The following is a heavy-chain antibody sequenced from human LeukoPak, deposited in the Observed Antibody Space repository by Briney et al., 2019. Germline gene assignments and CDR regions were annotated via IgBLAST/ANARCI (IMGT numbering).Heavy chain of an antibody. Sequence: PGGSLRLSCAASGFTFSGYAMSWVRQAPGKGLEWVSAISGSGDSTYYVDSVKGRFTISRDNSKNTLYLQMNSLRAEDTAVYYCAKDNPSRITMVRGVIRWFDPWGQGTLVTVSS. J-gene: IGHJ5*02. D-gene: IGHD3-10*01. CDR2: ISGSGDST. V-gene: IGHV3-23*01. CDR1: GFTFSGYA. CDR3: AKDNPSRITMVRGVIRWFDP.